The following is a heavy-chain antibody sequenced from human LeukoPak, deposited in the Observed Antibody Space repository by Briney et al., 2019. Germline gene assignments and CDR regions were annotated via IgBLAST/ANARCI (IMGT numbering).Heavy chain of an antibody. Sequence: SETLSLTCTVSGGSISSYYWSWIRQPPGKGLEWIGYIYYSGSTNYNPSLKSRVTISVDTSKNQFSLKLSSVTAADTAVYYCARDRSDGYKMGVHDYWGQGTLVTVSS. D-gene: IGHD5-24*01. CDR3: ARDRSDGYKMGVHDY. CDR2: IYYSGST. V-gene: IGHV4-59*01. J-gene: IGHJ4*02. CDR1: GGSISSYY.